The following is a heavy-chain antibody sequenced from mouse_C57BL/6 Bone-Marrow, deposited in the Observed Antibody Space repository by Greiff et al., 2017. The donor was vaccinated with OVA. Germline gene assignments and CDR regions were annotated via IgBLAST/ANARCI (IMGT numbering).Heavy chain of an antibody. J-gene: IGHJ3*01. D-gene: IGHD2-1*01. CDR2: INPGSGGT. V-gene: IGHV1-54*01. Sequence: VQLQQSGAELVRPGTSVKVSCKASGSAFTNYLIEWVKQRPGQGLEWIGVINPGSGGTNSNEKFKGKATLTADKSSSTAYMQLSSLTSEDSAVYSGARGGNVCAYWGQGTLVTVSA. CDR3: ARGGNVCAY. CDR1: GSAFTNYL.